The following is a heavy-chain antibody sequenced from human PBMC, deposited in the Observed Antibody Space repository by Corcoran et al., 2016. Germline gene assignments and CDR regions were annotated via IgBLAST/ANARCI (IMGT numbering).Heavy chain of an antibody. CDR1: GGSISSGYY. CDR2: IYYSGGT. CDR3: ARDSWGFDGMDV. Sequence: QLQLQQSGPGLVKPSETLSLTCTVSGGSISSGYYWDWIRQPPGKGLECIGSIYYSGGTYYNPSLKSRVTISVDTSKNQFSLKLSSVTAADTAVYYCARDSWGFDGMDVWGQGSTVTVSS. V-gene: IGHV4-39*07. J-gene: IGHJ6*02. D-gene: IGHD3-16*01.